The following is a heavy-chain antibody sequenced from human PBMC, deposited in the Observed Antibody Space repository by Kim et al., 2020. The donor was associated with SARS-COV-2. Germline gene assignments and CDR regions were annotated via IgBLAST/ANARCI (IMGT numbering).Heavy chain of an antibody. V-gene: IGHV4-59*01. CDR3: AREIRGESYTN. J-gene: IGHJ4*02. Sequence: NYNPSRKSRVTISVDTSKNQFSLKLSSVTAADTAVYYCAREIRGESYTNWSRGTLVTVSS. D-gene: IGHD1-26*01.